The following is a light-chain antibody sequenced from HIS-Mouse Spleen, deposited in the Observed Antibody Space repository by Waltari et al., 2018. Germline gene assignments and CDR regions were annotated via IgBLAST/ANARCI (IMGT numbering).Light chain of an antibody. CDR3: ETWDSKV. Sequence: QPVLTQSSSASASLGSSVKLTCTLSSGHSSYIIALHQQQPGKAPRYLMKLEGSGSYNKGSGVPDRFSGSSSGADRYLTISNLQSEDEADYYCETWDSKVFGGGTKLTVL. J-gene: IGLJ3*02. CDR2: LEGSGSY. CDR1: SGHSSYI. V-gene: IGLV4-60*03.